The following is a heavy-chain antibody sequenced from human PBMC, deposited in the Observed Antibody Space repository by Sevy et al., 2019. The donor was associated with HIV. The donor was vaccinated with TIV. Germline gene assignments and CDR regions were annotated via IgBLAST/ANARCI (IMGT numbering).Heavy chain of an antibody. J-gene: IGHJ6*02. CDR3: ARKGLGEQLVGCYYYYGMDV. CDR1: GGTFSSYA. V-gene: IGHV1-69*13. Sequence: ASVKVSCKASGGTFSSYAISWVRQAPGQGLEWMGGIIPIFGTANYAQKFQGRVTITADESTSTAYMELSSLRSEDTAVYYCARKGLGEQLVGCYYYYGMDVWGQGTTVTAP. D-gene: IGHD6-6*01. CDR2: IIPIFGTA.